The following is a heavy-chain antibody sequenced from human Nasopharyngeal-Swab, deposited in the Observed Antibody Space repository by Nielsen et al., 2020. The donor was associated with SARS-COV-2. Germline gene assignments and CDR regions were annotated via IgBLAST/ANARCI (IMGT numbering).Heavy chain of an antibody. Sequence: SCAASGFTFNYYSMNWVRQAPGKGLEWVSHIRSTSSPKYYADSVEGRFTISRDNAKNSLYLQMNSLRAEDTAVYYCARSYDSSGHYYDAFDIWGRGTMVTVSS. D-gene: IGHD3-22*01. CDR1: GFTFNYYS. V-gene: IGHV3-48*04. J-gene: IGHJ3*02. CDR2: IRSTSSPK. CDR3: ARSYDSSGHYYDAFDI.